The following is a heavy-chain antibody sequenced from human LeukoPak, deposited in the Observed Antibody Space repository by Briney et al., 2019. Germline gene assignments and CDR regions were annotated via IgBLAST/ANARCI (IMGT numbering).Heavy chain of an antibody. CDR1: GYTFTSYY. D-gene: IGHD6-19*01. J-gene: IGHJ4*02. V-gene: IGHV1-46*01. Sequence: ASVKVSCKACGYTFTSYYMHWVRQAPGQGLEWMGIINPSGGSTSYAQKFQGRVTMTRDTSTSTVYMELSSLRSEDTAVYYCAREGVAGTNTNYFDYWGQGTLVTVSS. CDR3: AREGVAGTNTNYFDY. CDR2: INPSGGST.